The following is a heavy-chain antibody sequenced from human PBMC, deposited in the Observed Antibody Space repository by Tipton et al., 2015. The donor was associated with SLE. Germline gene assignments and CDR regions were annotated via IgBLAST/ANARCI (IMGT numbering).Heavy chain of an antibody. CDR2: INHSGTV. J-gene: IGHJ6*01. CDR1: GDSFSGSY. CDR3: TRARSSNYIGVMLNYYGLDV. V-gene: IGHV4-34*01. Sequence: TLSLTCAVYGDSFSGSYWTWARQPPGKGLEWIGEINHSGTVNYNPSLKSRVTISVDTSKQQFSLKMTSMTAADTAVYYCTRARSSNYIGVMLNYYGLDVWGPGTTVTVSS. D-gene: IGHD3-16*01.